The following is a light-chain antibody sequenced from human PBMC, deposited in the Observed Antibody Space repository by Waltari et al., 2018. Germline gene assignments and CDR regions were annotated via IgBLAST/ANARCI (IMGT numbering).Light chain of an antibody. CDR3: AAWDGSLSGLV. CDR2: RNN. CDR1: SSNIGSYY. J-gene: IGLJ2*01. V-gene: IGLV1-47*01. Sequence: QSVLTQPPSASGTPGQRVTISCSGSSSNIGSYYVYWYQQLPGTAPKLLIYRNNQRPSGVPDRFSGYKSGTSASLAVSGLRSEDEADYYCAAWDGSLSGLVVGGGTKLTGL.